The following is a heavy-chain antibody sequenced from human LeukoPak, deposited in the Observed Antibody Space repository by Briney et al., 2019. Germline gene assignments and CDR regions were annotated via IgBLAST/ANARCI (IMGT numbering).Heavy chain of an antibody. CDR1: GGTFSSYA. V-gene: IGHV1-69*05. Sequence: SVKVSCKASGGTFSSYAISWVRQAPGQGLEWMGRIIPIFGTVNYAQKFQGRVTITTDESTSTAYMELSSLRSEDTAVYYCARIIAVAPHYYMDVWGKGTTVTVSS. D-gene: IGHD6-19*01. J-gene: IGHJ6*03. CDR3: ARIIAVAPHYYMDV. CDR2: IIPIFGTV.